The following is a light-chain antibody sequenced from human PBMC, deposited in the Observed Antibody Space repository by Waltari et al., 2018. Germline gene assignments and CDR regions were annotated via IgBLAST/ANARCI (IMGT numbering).Light chain of an antibody. J-gene: IGKJ3*01. CDR2: DAS. CDR1: QSVGSY. V-gene: IGKV3-11*01. CDR3: QQRSNWPPIFT. Sequence: EIVLTQSPATLSLSPRERATLSCRASQSVGSYLAWYQQKPGQAPRLLIYDASKRATGTPARFSGSGSGTDFSLSISSLEPEDFGVYYCQQRSNWPPIFTFGPGTKVDIK.